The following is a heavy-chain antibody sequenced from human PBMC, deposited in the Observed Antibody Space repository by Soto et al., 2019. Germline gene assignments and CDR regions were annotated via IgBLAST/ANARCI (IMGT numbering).Heavy chain of an antibody. CDR2: ISWNSGSI. V-gene: IGHV3-9*01. J-gene: IGHJ4*02. CDR3: AKGNGGSSDSGVDY. D-gene: IGHD3-16*01. CDR1: GFTFDDYA. Sequence: GGSLRLSCAASGFTFDDYAMHWVRQAPGKGLEWVSGISWNSGSIGYADSVKGRFTISRDNAKNSLYLQMNSLRAEDTALYYCAKGNGGSSDSGVDYWGQGTLVTVSS.